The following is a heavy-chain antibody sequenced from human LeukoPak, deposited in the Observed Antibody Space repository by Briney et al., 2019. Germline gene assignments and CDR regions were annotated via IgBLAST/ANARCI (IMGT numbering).Heavy chain of an antibody. Sequence: PGGSLKLSCVASGFPVSSNYMSWVRQAPGKGLEWVSVIDNGGSTYYADSVKGRFTISRDKSKNTLYLQMNSLRAEDTAVYYCARDGSARSLANWGQGTLVSVSS. CDR3: ARDGSARSLAN. V-gene: IGHV3-53*01. CDR2: IDNGGST. CDR1: GFPVSSNY. J-gene: IGHJ4*02. D-gene: IGHD6-6*01.